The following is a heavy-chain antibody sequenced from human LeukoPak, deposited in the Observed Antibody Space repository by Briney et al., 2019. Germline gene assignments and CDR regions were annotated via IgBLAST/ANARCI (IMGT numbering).Heavy chain of an antibody. V-gene: IGHV1-2*02. CDR2: INPNSGGT. J-gene: IGHJ6*03. CDR1: GYTFTGYY. CDR3: ARAIRDIVVVPAANHYYYYMDV. D-gene: IGHD2-2*01. Sequence: ASVKVSCKASGYTFTGYYMHWVRQAPGQGLEWMGWINPNSGGTNYAQKFQGRVTMTRDTSISTAYMELSRLRSEDTAVYYCARAIRDIVVVPAANHYYYYMDVWGKGTTVTVSS.